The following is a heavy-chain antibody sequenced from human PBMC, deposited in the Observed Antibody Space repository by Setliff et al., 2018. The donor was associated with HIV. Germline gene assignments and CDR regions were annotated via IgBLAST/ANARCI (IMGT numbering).Heavy chain of an antibody. CDR3: ARDTGQQLVGFDI. D-gene: IGHD6-13*01. V-gene: IGHV1-69*05. Sequence: SVKVSCKASGVTFSNYAISWVRQAPGQGLEWMGGIIPIFGTANYAQKFQGRVTINTDESTITAYMVLSSLRSEDTAVYYCARDTGQQLVGFDIWGQGTMVTVSS. J-gene: IGHJ3*02. CDR1: GVTFSNYA. CDR2: IIPIFGTA.